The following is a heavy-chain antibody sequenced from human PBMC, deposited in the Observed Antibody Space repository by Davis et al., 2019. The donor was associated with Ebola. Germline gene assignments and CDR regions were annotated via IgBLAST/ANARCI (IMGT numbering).Heavy chain of an antibody. CDR2: INWNGGST. CDR3: ARATNCDF. J-gene: IGHJ4*02. V-gene: IGHV3-20*04. CDR1: GFTFDDYA. Sequence: PGGSLRLSCVASGFTFDDYAMSWVRQAPGKGLEWLSGINWNGGSTGYVDSVKGRFTISRDNAKTTLYLQMDSLRVEDTAVYYCARATNCDFWGQGTLVTVSS.